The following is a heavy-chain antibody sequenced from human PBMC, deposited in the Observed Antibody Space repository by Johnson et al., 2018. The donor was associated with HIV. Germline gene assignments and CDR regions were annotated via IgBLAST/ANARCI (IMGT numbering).Heavy chain of an antibody. CDR2: ISSSGSTI. V-gene: IGHV3-11*04. J-gene: IGHJ3*02. D-gene: IGHD4-23*01. CDR1: EFTLSNAW. Sequence: QVQLVESGGGLVKPGGSLRLSCAASEFTLSNAWMSWVRQVPGKGLEWVSYISSSGSTIYYADSVKGRFTISRDNAKNSLYLQMNSLRAEDTAVYYCARRTVVTPGAFDIWGQGTMVTVSS. CDR3: ARRTVVTPGAFDI.